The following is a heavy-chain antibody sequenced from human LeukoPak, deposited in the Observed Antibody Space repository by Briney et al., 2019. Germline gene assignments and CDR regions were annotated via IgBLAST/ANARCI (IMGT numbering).Heavy chain of an antibody. CDR3: ARPQQQLGRNYYYGMDV. D-gene: IGHD6-13*01. J-gene: IGHJ6*02. Sequence: GGSLRLSCAASGFTFSSYWMHWVRQAPGKGPVWVSRINNDGSGTTYADSVKGRFTISRDDAKNTLYLQMNSLRAEDTAVYYCARPQQQLGRNYYYGMDVWGQGTTVTVSS. CDR2: INNDGSGT. V-gene: IGHV3-74*01. CDR1: GFTFSSYW.